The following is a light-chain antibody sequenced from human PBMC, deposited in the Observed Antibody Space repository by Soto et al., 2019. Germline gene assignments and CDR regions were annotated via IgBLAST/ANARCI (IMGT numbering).Light chain of an antibody. J-gene: IGKJ1*01. CDR2: GAS. V-gene: IGKV3-20*01. CDR3: QQYGSSPPRT. Sequence: EIVLTQSPGILSSSPGQRVTLSCRASQSVSNDFLAWYQQKPGQAPRLLIYGASTRATDVPDRFSGSGSGADFTLTISRLEPEDFAVYYCQQYGSSPPRTFGQGTKVEMK. CDR1: QSVSNDF.